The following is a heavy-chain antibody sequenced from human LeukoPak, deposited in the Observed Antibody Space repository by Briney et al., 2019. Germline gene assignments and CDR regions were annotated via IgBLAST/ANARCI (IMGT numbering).Heavy chain of an antibody. Sequence: SETLSLTCAVYGGSFSGYYWSWIRQPPGKGLEWIGEINHSGSTNYNPSLKSRVTISVDTSKNQFSLKLSSVTAADTAVYYCARGLYYDFWSGYSTAFDMWGQGTMVTVSS. CDR2: INHSGST. CDR1: GGSFSGYY. D-gene: IGHD3-3*01. J-gene: IGHJ3*02. CDR3: ARGLYYDFWSGYSTAFDM. V-gene: IGHV4-34*01.